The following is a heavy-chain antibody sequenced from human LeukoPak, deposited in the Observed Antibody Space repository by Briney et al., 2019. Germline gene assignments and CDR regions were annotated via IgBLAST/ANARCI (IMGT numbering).Heavy chain of an antibody. Sequence: SETLSLTCTVSGGSISSYYWSWIRQPPGKGLEWIGYIYYSGSTNCNPSLKSRVTISVDTSKNQFSLKLSSVTAADTAVYYCARAGGSHQIDYWGQGTLVTVSS. V-gene: IGHV4-59*01. CDR2: IYYSGST. CDR1: GGSISSYY. J-gene: IGHJ4*02. CDR3: ARAGGSHQIDY. D-gene: IGHD1-26*01.